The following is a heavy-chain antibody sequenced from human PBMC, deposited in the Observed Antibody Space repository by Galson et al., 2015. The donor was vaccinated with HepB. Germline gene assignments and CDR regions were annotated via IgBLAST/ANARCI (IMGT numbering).Heavy chain of an antibody. J-gene: IGHJ5*01. V-gene: IGHV3-11*06. CDR2: ISASSTYT. CDR3: ARVRTTLVREVITNYWFDS. Sequence: SLRLSCAASEFTFSDYYMSWVRQAPGKGLEWVSYISASSTYTNYADSVKGRFTISRDNAKNSLYLQMNSLRAEDTAVYYRARVRTTLVREVITNYWFDSWGQGTLVTVSS. D-gene: IGHD3-10*01. CDR1: EFTFSDYY.